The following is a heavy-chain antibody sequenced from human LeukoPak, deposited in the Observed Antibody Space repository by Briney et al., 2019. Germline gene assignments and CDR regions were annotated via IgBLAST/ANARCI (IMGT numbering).Heavy chain of an antibody. V-gene: IGHV3-7*05. Sequence: GGSLRLSCAASRFTLSIYWMSWVRQAPGKGLEWVANIKPDGSEVYYVDSVKGRFTISRDNAKNSLYLQMNSLRAEDTTVYFCARERIWTGKTFDCWGQGTLVTVSS. CDR1: RFTLSIYW. CDR3: ARERIWTGKTFDC. D-gene: IGHD3/OR15-3a*01. CDR2: IKPDGSEV. J-gene: IGHJ4*02.